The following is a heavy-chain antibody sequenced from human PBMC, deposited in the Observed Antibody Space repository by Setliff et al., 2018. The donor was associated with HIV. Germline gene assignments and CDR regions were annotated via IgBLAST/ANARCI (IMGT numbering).Heavy chain of an antibody. V-gene: IGHV4-4*07. CDR2: ISSSGTT. D-gene: IGHD2-15*01. CDR3: ARDPYCSGDGCFRYYQH. J-gene: IGHJ1*01. Sequence: SETLSLTCTVSNVSINSYYCSWIRQPAGRALEWIGRISSSGTTNYNPSLKSRVKMSIDTSKNQFSLKLSSVTAADTAVYFCARDPYCSGDGCFRYYQHWGRGTLVTVSS. CDR1: NVSINSYY.